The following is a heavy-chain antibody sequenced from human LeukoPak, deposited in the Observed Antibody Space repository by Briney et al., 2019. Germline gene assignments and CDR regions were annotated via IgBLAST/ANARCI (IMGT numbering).Heavy chain of an antibody. Sequence: GGSLRLSCAASGFTFSAYGMHWVRHTPGKGLEWVANIKQDGSEKYYVDSVKGRFTISRDNAKNSLYLQMNSLRAEDTAVYYCARFAEYFQHWGQGTLVTVSS. CDR3: ARFAEYFQH. CDR2: IKQDGSEK. J-gene: IGHJ1*01. CDR1: GFTFSAYG. V-gene: IGHV3-7*01.